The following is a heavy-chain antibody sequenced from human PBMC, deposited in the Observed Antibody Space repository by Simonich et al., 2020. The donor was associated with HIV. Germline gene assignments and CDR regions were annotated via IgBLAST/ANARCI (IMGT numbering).Heavy chain of an antibody. V-gene: IGHV4-34*01. CDR3: ARGGGSNWYYYFDY. CDR2: FYYSGST. CDR1: GGSFSGYY. Sequence: QVQLQQWGAGLLKPSEPLSLTCAVYGGSFSGYYWSWIRQPPGKGLEWIGFYYSGSTNYNPSPKSRVTISVDTSKNQFSLKLSSVTTADTAVYYCARGGGSNWYYYFDYWGQGSLVTVSS. J-gene: IGHJ4*02. D-gene: IGHD6-13*01.